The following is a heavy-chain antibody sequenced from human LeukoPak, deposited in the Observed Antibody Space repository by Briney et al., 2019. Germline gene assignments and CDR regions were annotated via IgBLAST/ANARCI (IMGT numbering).Heavy chain of an antibody. CDR2: IYCSGST. Sequence: SETLSLTCTVSGGSISSYYWSWIRQPPGKGLEWIGYIYCSGSTNYNPSLKSRVTISVDTSKNQFSLKLSSVTAADTAVYYCARDPSLAAAGSRYNWFDPWGQGTLVTVSS. V-gene: IGHV4-59*01. D-gene: IGHD6-13*01. J-gene: IGHJ5*02. CDR1: GGSISSYY. CDR3: ARDPSLAAAGSRYNWFDP.